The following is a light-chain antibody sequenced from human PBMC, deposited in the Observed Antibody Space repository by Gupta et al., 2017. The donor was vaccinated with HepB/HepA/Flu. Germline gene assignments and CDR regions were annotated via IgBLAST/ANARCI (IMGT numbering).Light chain of an antibody. CDR2: EVT. J-gene: IGLJ2*01. V-gene: IGLV2-23*02. CDR3: CSYLGRGPLV. CDR1: NNDVGGYNL. Sequence: QSALTQPASVSGSPGQSISISCTGTNNDVGGYNLVSWYQQHPGEVPKLIIYEVTKRPSGVSNRFSGSKSGNSGSPTISGLQTEDEADYYCCSYLGRGPLVFGGGTKVTVL.